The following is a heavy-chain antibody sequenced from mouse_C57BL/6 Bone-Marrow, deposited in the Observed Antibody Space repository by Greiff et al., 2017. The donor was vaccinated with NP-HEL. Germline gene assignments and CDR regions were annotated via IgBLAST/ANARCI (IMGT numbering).Heavy chain of an antibody. CDR1: GYAFSSSW. CDR3: ARWDWVFAY. J-gene: IGHJ3*01. D-gene: IGHD4-1*01. Sequence: QVQLQQSGPELVKPGASVKISCKASGYAFSSSWMNWVKQRPGKGLEWIGLIYPGDGDTNYNGKFKGKATLTADKSSSTAYMQLSSLTSEDSAVYFCARWDWVFAYWGQVTLVTVSA. CDR2: IYPGDGDT. V-gene: IGHV1-82*01.